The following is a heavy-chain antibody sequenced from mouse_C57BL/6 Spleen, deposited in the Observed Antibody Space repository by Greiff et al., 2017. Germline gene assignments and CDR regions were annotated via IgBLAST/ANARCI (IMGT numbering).Heavy chain of an antibody. J-gene: IGHJ4*01. CDR1: GYAFTNYL. V-gene: IGHV1-54*01. D-gene: IGHD6-1*01. CDR3: AGALCGRDAMDG. Sequence: VKLQQSGAELVRPGTSVKVSCKASGYAFTNYLIAWVKQRPGQGLEWIGVINPGSGGTNYNEKFKGKATLTADKSSRTAYMQLSSLTSEDSAVFFCAGALCGRDAMDGWGQGTSVTVAS. CDR2: INPGSGGT.